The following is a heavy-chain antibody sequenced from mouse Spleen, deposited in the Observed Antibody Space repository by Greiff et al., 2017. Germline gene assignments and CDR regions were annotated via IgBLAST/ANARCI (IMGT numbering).Heavy chain of an antibody. Sequence: QVQLQQSGAELVRPGTSVKVSCKASGYAFTNYLIEWVKQRPGQGLEWIGVINPGSGGTNYNEKFKGKATLTADKSSSTAYMQLSSLTSEDSAVYFCARSGYGKPFAYWGQGTLVTVSA. CDR1: GYAFTNYL. CDR2: INPGSGGT. V-gene: IGHV1-54*01. D-gene: IGHD2-1*01. CDR3: ARSGYGKPFAY. J-gene: IGHJ3*01.